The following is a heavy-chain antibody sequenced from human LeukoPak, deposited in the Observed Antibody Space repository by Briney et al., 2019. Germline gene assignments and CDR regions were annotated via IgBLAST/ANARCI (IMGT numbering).Heavy chain of an antibody. D-gene: IGHD1-26*01. Sequence: GGSLRLSCAASGFTVSNNYMSWVRQAPGKGLEWVSILYSGGSTYYADSVKGRFTISRDNSKNTLYLQMNCLRAEDTAAYYCARVRSPNWFDPWGRGTLVTVSS. CDR2: LYSGGST. J-gene: IGHJ5*02. V-gene: IGHV3-66*01. CDR1: GFTVSNNY. CDR3: ARVRSPNWFDP.